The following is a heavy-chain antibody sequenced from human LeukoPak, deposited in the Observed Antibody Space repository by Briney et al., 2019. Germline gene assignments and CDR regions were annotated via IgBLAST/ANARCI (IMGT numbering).Heavy chain of an antibody. CDR2: ISGSGGST. CDR1: GFTFRSYA. J-gene: IGHJ4*02. Sequence: GGSLRLSCAASGFTFRSYAMSWGRQAPGKGLEWVSAISGSGGSTYDADSVEGRVTVSRDNSKSTLYLQMNSLRAEDTAVYFGAKVAALNYWGQGTLDTVSS. D-gene: IGHD6-25*01. CDR3: AKVAALNY. V-gene: IGHV3-23*01.